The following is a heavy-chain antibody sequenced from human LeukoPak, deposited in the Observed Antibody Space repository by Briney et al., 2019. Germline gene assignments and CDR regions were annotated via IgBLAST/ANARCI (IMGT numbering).Heavy chain of an antibody. V-gene: IGHV3-30-3*01. CDR1: GFNFGSYS. Sequence: TGRSLRLSCAASGFNFGSYSMHWVRQAPGKGLEWVAVISYDGNNKYYADSVKGRFTISRDNSKNTLYLQMNSLSAEDTAVYYCARDYYDSSGYYGYWGQGTLVTVSS. D-gene: IGHD3-22*01. CDR2: ISYDGNNK. CDR3: ARDYYDSSGYYGY. J-gene: IGHJ4*02.